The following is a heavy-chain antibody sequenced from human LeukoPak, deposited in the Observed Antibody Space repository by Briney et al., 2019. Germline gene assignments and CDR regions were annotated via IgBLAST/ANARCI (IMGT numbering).Heavy chain of an antibody. CDR2: IYYSGST. CDR3: ARGHYDSSGYYLTSWFDP. CDR1: GGSISSGGYY. V-gene: IGHV4-31*03. Sequence: PSQTLSLTCTVSGGSISSGGYYWSWIRQHPGKGLEWIGYIYYSGSTYYNPSLKSRVTISVDTSKNQFSLKLSSVTAADTAVYYCARGHYDSSGYYLTSWFDPWGQGTLVTVSS. D-gene: IGHD3-22*01. J-gene: IGHJ5*02.